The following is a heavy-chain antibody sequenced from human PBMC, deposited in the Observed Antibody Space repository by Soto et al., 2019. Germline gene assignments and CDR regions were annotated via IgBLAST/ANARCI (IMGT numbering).Heavy chain of an antibody. CDR1: GFTFSNAW. D-gene: IGHD3-16*01. CDR3: TTDWGGAAFDI. CDR2: IKSKTDGGTT. Sequence: EVQLVESGGGLVKPGGSLRLSWAASGFTFSNAWMSWFRQAPGKGLAWVGRIKSKTDGGTTDYAAPVKGRFTISRDDSKNTLYLQMNSLKTEDTAVYYCTTDWGGAAFDIWGQGTMVTVSS. J-gene: IGHJ3*02. V-gene: IGHV3-15*01.